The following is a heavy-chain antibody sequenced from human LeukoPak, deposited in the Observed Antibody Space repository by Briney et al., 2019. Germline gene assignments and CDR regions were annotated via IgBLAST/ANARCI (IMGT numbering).Heavy chain of an antibody. V-gene: IGHV3-30-3*01. CDR1: GFIFSSYA. J-gene: IGHJ4*02. D-gene: IGHD6-13*01. Sequence: GGSLRLSCAASGFIFSSYAVHWVRQAPGKGLEWVAFISFDGSNKYYADSVKGRFTISRDNSKNTLYLQMNSLRAEDTAVYYCASRAGYTGSWSAFDYWGQGTLVTVSS. CDR3: ASRAGYTGSWSAFDY. CDR2: ISFDGSNK.